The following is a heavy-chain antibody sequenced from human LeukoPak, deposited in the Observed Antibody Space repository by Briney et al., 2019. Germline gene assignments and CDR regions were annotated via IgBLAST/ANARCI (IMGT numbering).Heavy chain of an antibody. J-gene: IGHJ4*02. V-gene: IGHV3-9*01. CDR3: AKDMDNGYYGFDY. CDR2: ISWNSGSI. CDR1: GFTFDDYA. Sequence: GGSLRLSCAASGFTFDDYAMHWVRQAPGKGLEWVSGISWNSGSIGYADSVKGRFTISRDNSKNTLYLQMNSLRAEDTAVYYCAKDMDNGYYGFDYWGQGTLVTVSS. D-gene: IGHD3-3*01.